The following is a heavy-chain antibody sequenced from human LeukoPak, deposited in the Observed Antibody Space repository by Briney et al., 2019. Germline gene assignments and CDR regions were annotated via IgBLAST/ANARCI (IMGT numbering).Heavy chain of an antibody. J-gene: IGHJ4*02. CDR1: GGSISSYY. Sequence: SETLSLTCTVSGGSISSYYWSWIRQPPGKGLEWIGYIYYSGSTNNNPSLKSRVTISVDTSKNQFSLKLSSVTAADTAVYYCARHYDSSGYPDYWGQGTLVTVSS. D-gene: IGHD3-22*01. V-gene: IGHV4-59*08. CDR3: ARHYDSSGYPDY. CDR2: IYYSGST.